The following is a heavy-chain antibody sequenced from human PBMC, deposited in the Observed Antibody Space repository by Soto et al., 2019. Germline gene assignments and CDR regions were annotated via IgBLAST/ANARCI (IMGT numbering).Heavy chain of an antibody. D-gene: IGHD2-15*01. CDR3: ARDLGGRSCYGY. V-gene: IGHV4-34*01. Sequence: QVQLQQWGAGLLKPSETLSLTCAVYGGSFSGYYWSWIRQPPGKGLEWIGEINHSGSTNYNPSLTSRGTISGDTSKNQVSLKLSSVTAADTAVYYCARDLGGRSCYGYWGQGTLVTVSS. J-gene: IGHJ4*02. CDR1: GGSFSGYY. CDR2: INHSGST.